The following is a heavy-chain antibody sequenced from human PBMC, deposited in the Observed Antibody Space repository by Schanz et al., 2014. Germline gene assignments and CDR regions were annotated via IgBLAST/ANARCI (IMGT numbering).Heavy chain of an antibody. Sequence: QVQLVQSGGGVVQPGGSLRLSCAASGFTFTSYSMHWVRQAPGRGLEWVAFIRYDGSSKYYADSVRGRFTISRDDSKNTLYLQMNGLRPEDTAVYYCAKEDRNHNSDYVYWGQGTLVTVSS. CDR2: IRYDGSSK. CDR1: GFTFTSYS. V-gene: IGHV3-30*02. D-gene: IGHD3-22*01. CDR3: AKEDRNHNSDYVY. J-gene: IGHJ4*02.